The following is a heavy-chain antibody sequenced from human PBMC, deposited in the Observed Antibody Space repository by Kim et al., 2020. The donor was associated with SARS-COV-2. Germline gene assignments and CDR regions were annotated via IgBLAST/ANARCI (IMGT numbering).Heavy chain of an antibody. V-gene: IGHV4-34*01. Sequence: SLQSRVTISVDPAKNPFSLKLSSVTAADTAVYYCARATAGGNSMYDVIDYWGQGTLVTVSS. CDR3: ARATAGGNSMYDVIDY. D-gene: IGHD2-21*02. J-gene: IGHJ4*02.